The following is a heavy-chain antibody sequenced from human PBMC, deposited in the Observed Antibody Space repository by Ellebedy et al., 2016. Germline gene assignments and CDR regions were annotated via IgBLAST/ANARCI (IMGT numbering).Heavy chain of an antibody. CDR2: ISHDEKNE. J-gene: IGHJ3*02. D-gene: IGHD2-8*01. CDR3: VRIGRGVSRGNGFEI. CDR1: GFYFGAYA. Sequence: GGSLRLSCAASGFYFGAYAMNWVRQAPGKGLEWLAHISHDEKNENYADSVKGRFTVSRDNYQSTVHLQMNSVRVEDTAVYYCVRIGRGVSRGNGFEIWGQGTRVTVSP. V-gene: IGHV3-30*04.